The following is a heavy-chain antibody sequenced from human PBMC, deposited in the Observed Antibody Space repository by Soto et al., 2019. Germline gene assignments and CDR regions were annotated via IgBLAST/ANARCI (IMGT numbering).Heavy chain of an antibody. V-gene: IGHV1-18*01. CDR2: ISDYNGNT. D-gene: IGHD4-17*01. CDR1: GYSFPSYG. Sequence: ASVKVSCKASGYSFPSYGISWGRQAPGQGLEWMGWISDYNGNTNYAQKLQGRVTMTTDTSTSTAYMELRSLRSDDTAVYYCARDRREPTGHFDYWGQGTLVTVSS. J-gene: IGHJ4*02. CDR3: ARDRREPTGHFDY.